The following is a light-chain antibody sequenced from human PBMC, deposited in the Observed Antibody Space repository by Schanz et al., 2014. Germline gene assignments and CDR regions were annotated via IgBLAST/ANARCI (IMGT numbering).Light chain of an antibody. J-gene: IGLJ3*02. V-gene: IGLV2-8*01. CDR3: CSYAGSSTWV. Sequence: QSALTQPPSASGSPGQSVTISCTGTSSDVGGYNYVSWYQQHPGKAPKLMIYDVSKRPSGVPDRFSGSKSGNTASLTISGLQAEDEADYYCCSYAGSSTWVFGGGTKLTVL. CDR1: SSDVGGYNY. CDR2: DVS.